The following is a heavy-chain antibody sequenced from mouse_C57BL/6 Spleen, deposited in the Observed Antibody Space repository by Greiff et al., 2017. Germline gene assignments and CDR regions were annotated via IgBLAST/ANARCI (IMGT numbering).Heavy chain of an antibody. D-gene: IGHD1-1*01. J-gene: IGHJ4*01. CDR3: ARFITTVGYAMDY. CDR1: GYTFTDYY. V-gene: IGHV1-76*01. CDR2: IYPGSGNT. Sequence: VKLMESGAELVRPGASVKLSCKASGYTFTDYYINWVKQRPGQGLEWIARIYPGSGNTYYNEKFKGKATLTAEKSSSTAYMQLSSLTSEDSAVYFCARFITTVGYAMDYWGQGTSVTVSS.